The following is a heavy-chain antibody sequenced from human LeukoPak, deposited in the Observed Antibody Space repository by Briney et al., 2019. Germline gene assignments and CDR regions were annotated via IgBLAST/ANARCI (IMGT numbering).Heavy chain of an antibody. J-gene: IGHJ4*02. V-gene: IGHV3-23*01. CDR2: ISGSGGST. CDR3: AKGGKYFDWLLGNYFDY. CDR1: GFTFSSYA. D-gene: IGHD3-9*01. Sequence: PGGSLRLSCAASGFTFSSYAMSWVRQAPGKGLEWVSAISGSGGSTHYADSVKGRFTISRDNSKNTLYLQMNSLRAEDTAVYYCAKGGKYFDWLLGNYFDYWGQGTLVTVSS.